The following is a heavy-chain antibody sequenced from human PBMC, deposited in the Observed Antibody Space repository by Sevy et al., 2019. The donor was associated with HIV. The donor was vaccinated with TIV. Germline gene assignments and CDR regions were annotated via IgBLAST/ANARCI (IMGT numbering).Heavy chain of an antibody. V-gene: IGHV3-23*01. CDR2: ISIAGDNT. CDR3: AKEPDY. CDR1: GFSFSTYA. Sequence: GGSLRLSCAAPGFSFSTYAMSWVRQAPGMGLEWVSAISIAGDNTYYADSLKGRFTISRDNSKNTVHLQMNGLRAEDTAIYYCAKEPDYWGRGTLVTVSS. J-gene: IGHJ4*02.